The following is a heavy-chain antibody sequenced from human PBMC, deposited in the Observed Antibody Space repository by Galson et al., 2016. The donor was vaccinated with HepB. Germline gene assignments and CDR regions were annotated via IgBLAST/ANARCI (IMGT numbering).Heavy chain of an antibody. J-gene: IGHJ2*01. Sequence: SLRLSCAASGFTFSSYAMHWVRQAPGEGLEWVALISYDGSKKYFADSVKGRFTISRDNSKDTLYLQVNSLRPEDTAVYFCARDRGIAARQTYGYFDLWGRGTLVTVSS. CDR2: ISYDGSKK. D-gene: IGHD6-6*01. V-gene: IGHV3-30-3*01. CDR1: GFTFSSYA. CDR3: ARDRGIAARQTYGYFDL.